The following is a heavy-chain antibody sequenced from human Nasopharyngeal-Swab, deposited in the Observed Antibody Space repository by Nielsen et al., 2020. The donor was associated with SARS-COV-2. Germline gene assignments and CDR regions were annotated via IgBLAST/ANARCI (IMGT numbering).Heavy chain of an antibody. Sequence: GGSLRLSCAASGFTFSSYGMHWVRQAPGKGLEWVAVISYDGSNTYYADSVKGRFTISRDNSKNTLYLQMNSLRAEDTAVYYCAKDSGYSSGWPSPQYYYYYYGMDVWGQGTTVTVSS. CDR2: ISYDGSNT. J-gene: IGHJ6*02. D-gene: IGHD6-19*01. CDR1: GFTFSSYG. CDR3: AKDSGYSSGWPSPQYYYYYYGMDV. V-gene: IGHV3-30*18.